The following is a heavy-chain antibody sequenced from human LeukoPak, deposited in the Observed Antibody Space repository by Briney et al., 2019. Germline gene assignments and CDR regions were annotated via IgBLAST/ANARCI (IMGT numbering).Heavy chain of an antibody. Sequence: ASVKVSCKASGYTFTSYAMNWVRQAPGQGLERMGWINTNTGNPTYAQGFTGRFVFSLDTSVSTAYLQISSLKAEDTAVYYCARDIVVVPAAMYPHLDPWGQGTLVTVSS. CDR2: INTNTGNP. D-gene: IGHD2-2*01. CDR3: ARDIVVVPAAMYPHLDP. J-gene: IGHJ5*02. CDR1: GYTFTSYA. V-gene: IGHV7-4-1*02.